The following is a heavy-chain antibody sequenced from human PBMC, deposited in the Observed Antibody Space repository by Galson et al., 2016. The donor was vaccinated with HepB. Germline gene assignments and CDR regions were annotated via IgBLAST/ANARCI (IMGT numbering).Heavy chain of an antibody. CDR1: GFTVSNCG. CDR2: ITHDGDGANK. D-gene: IGHD6-19*01. Sequence: SLRLSCAASGFTVSNCGMHWIRQTPDKGLEWVAVITHDGDGANKHYADSVRGRFTISRDSSKSAVDLQMNSLGVEDTALYYCVKESSSGWYRTSDFWGQGALVTVSS. V-gene: IGHV3-30*18. J-gene: IGHJ4*02. CDR3: VKESSSGWYRTSDF.